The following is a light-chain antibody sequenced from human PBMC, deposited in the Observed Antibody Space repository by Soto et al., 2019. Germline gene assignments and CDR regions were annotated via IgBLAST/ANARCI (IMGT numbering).Light chain of an antibody. CDR2: AAS. Sequence: DIQMTQSPSSLSASVGDRVTITCRASQSIYSSLNWYHQKPGKAPKLLIYAASNLQSGVPSRFSGCGSGTDFTLSISSLQPEDFATYYCQQSYSAPYTFGQGTKLEI. J-gene: IGKJ2*01. V-gene: IGKV1-39*01. CDR3: QQSYSAPYT. CDR1: QSIYSS.